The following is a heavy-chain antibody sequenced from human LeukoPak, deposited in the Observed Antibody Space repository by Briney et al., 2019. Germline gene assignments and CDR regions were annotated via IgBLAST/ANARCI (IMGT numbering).Heavy chain of an antibody. J-gene: IGHJ4*02. CDR2: ISTTSGNI. Sequence: GGSLRLSCAASGFAFSSYSMNWVRQAPGKGLEWVAAISTTSGNIYYADSVKGRFTISRDDAKNSLYLQMNSLRVEDTALYYCARRAPSHDFDDWGQGTLVTVSS. CDR3: ARRAPSHDFDD. CDR1: GFAFSSYS. V-gene: IGHV3-21*01.